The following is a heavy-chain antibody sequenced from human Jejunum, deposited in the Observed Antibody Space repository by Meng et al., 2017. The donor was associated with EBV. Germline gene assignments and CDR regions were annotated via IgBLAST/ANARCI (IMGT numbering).Heavy chain of an antibody. Sequence: LSLSFAVSAHSHVTAASSLHSLLQPPRQGLEFFASLYPRLTTFSTPSLKSRATISVDTNKRQFSLRLNSVTAADTAVYYCARVYYYDSSGLKTKDFLEYWGQGALVTVSS. J-gene: IGHJ4*02. CDR1: AHSHVTAASS. D-gene: IGHD3-22*01. CDR3: ARVYYYDSSGLKTKDFLEY. CDR2: LYPRLTT. V-gene: IGHV4-30-2*05.